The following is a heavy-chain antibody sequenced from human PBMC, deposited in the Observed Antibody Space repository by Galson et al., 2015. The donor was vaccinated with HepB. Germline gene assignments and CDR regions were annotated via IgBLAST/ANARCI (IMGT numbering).Heavy chain of an antibody. Sequence: SVKVSCKASGGTFSSYAISWVRQAPGQGLEWMGRIIPILGIANYAQKFQGRVTITADKSTSTAYMELSSLRSEDTAVYYCARAGDSSGYFYWGQGTLVTVSS. CDR2: IIPILGIA. CDR1: GGTFSSYA. CDR3: ARAGDSSGYFY. V-gene: IGHV1-69*04. D-gene: IGHD3-22*01. J-gene: IGHJ4*02.